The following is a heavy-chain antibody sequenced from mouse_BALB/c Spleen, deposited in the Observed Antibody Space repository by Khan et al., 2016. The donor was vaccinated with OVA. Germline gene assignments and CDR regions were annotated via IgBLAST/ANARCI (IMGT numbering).Heavy chain of an antibody. V-gene: IGHV1-20*02. D-gene: IGHD1-1*01. CDR2: INPHVGET. CDR3: ERIYGSDFDY. CDR1: GYSFTGYF. Sequence: VQLKESGPELVKPGASVKISCKASGYSFTGYFMNWVMQSPGKSLEWIGRINPHVGETFYNPKFQGKATLTVDESSSTAHMELRSLASEDSAVYYCERIYGSDFDYWGQGTTLTVSS. J-gene: IGHJ2*01.